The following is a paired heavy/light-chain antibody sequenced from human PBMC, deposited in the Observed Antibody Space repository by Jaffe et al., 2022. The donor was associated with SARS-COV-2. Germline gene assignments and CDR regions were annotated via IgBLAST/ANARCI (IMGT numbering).Light chain of an antibody. Sequence: DIQMTQSPSSLSASVGDRVTITCQASQDINNYLNWYQQKPGKAPKLLIYDASNLETGVPLRFSGSGSGTDFTFTISSLQPDDIATYYCQQYDNLPLRKITFGPGTKVDIK. CDR3: QQYDNLPLRKIT. V-gene: IGKV1-33*01. CDR1: QDINNY. CDR2: DAS. J-gene: IGKJ3*01.
Heavy chain of an antibody. V-gene: IGHV4-34*02. CDR2: IEYSGST. D-gene: IGHD3-10*01. J-gene: IGHJ4*02. Sequence: QVQLQQWGAGLLKPSETLSLNCAVYGGSLSGYYWSWIRQSPGKGLEWIGEIEYSGSTTYNPSLRSRVTISIDTSKNQFSLKMNSVTAADTAVYYCARGGYYGSGSFLNYWGQGTLVTVSS. CDR1: GGSLSGYY. CDR3: ARGGYYGSGSFLNY.